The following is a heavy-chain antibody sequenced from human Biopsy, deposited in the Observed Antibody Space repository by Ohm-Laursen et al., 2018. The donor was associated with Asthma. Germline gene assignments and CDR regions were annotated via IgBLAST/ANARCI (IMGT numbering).Heavy chain of an antibody. J-gene: IGHJ4*02. Sequence: SSLKVSCKPLGGTFNTYAIGWVRQAPGQGLEWMGGINSVFGTTTYPQKFQDRVTITADDSTSTVYMELSSLRSEDTAVYYCARKAGSCISRTCYSLDFWGQGTLVTVSS. V-gene: IGHV1-69*01. D-gene: IGHD2-2*01. CDR2: INSVFGTT. CDR3: ARKAGSCISRTCYSLDF. CDR1: GGTFNTYA.